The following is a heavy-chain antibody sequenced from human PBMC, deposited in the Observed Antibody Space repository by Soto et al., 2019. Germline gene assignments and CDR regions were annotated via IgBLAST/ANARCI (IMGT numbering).Heavy chain of an antibody. CDR3: ARGRVDMGPDDAFDI. J-gene: IGHJ3*02. Sequence: QVQLVESGGGVVQPGRSLRLSCAASGFTFSSYAMHWVRQAPGKGLEWVAVISYDGSNKYYADSVKGRFTISSDNSKNTVYLQMNSLRAEDTVVYYCARGRVDMGPDDAFDIWGQGTMVTVSS. V-gene: IGHV3-30-3*01. CDR1: GFTFSSYA. D-gene: IGHD1-26*01. CDR2: ISYDGSNK.